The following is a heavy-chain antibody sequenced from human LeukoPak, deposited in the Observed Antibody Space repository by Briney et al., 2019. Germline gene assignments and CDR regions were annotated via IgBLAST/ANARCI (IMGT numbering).Heavy chain of an antibody. D-gene: IGHD1-7*01. CDR3: ASLELRDY. V-gene: IGHV3-21*01. Sequence: GGSLRLSCAASGFTFSSYAMSWVRQAPGKGLEWVSSISSSSSYIYYADSVKGRFTISRDNAKNSLYLQMNSLRAEDTAVYYCASLELRDYWGQGTLVTVSS. J-gene: IGHJ4*02. CDR1: GFTFSSYA. CDR2: ISSSSSYI.